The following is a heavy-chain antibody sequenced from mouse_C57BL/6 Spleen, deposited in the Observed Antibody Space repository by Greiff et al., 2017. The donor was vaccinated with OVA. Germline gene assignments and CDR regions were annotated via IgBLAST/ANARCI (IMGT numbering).Heavy chain of an antibody. J-gene: IGHJ3*01. D-gene: IGHD2-2*01. CDR1: GYAFSSYW. CDR3: ARQEASTMVTPWFAY. CDR2: IYPGDGDT. V-gene: IGHV1-80*01. Sequence: VQLQQSGAELVKPGASVKLSCKASGYAFSSYWMNWVKQRPGKGLEWIGQIYPGDGDTNYNGKFKGKATLTADKSSSTAYMQLSSLTSEDSAVYFCARQEASTMVTPWFAYWGQGTLVTVSA.